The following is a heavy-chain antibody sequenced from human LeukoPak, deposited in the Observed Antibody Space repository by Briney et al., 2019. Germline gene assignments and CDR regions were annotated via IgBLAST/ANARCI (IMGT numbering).Heavy chain of an antibody. V-gene: IGHV3-23*01. CDR3: AKDDYRYNWNDVDGYDY. CDR2: ISGSGGST. J-gene: IGHJ4*02. CDR1: GFTFSSYA. Sequence: GGSLRLSCAASGFTFSSYAMSWVRQARGKGLEWVSAISGSGGSTYYADSVKGRFTISRDNSKNTLYLQMNSLRAEDTAVYYCAKDDYRYNWNDVDGYDYWGQGTLVTVSS. D-gene: IGHD1-1*01.